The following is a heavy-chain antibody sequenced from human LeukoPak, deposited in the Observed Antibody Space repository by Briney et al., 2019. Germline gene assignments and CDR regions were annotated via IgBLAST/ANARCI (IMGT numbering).Heavy chain of an antibody. J-gene: IGHJ6*02. D-gene: IGHD2-2*01. CDR3: ARDGGYCSSTSCVDYYGMDV. CDR1: GFTFSSYW. V-gene: IGHV3-7*01. CDR2: INHNGNVN. Sequence: GGSLRLSCAASGFTFSSYWMNWARQAPGKGLEWVASINHNGNVNYYVDSVKGRFTISRDNAKNSLYLQMNSLRAEDTAVYYCARDGGYCSSTSCVDYYGMDVWGQGTTVTVSS.